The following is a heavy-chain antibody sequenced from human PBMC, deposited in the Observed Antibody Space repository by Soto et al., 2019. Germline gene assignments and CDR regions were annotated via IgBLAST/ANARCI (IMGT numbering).Heavy chain of an antibody. J-gene: IGHJ5*02. V-gene: IGHV3-7*01. CDR2: IKQDGSEK. Sequence: GGSLRLSCAASGFTFSSYWMSWFRQAPGKGLEWVANIKQDGSEKYYVDSVKGRFTISRDNAKNSLYLQMNSLRAEDTAVYYCSRSRAARLNWFDPWGQGTRVSVSS. CDR3: SRSRAARLNWFDP. D-gene: IGHD6-6*01. CDR1: GFTFSSYW.